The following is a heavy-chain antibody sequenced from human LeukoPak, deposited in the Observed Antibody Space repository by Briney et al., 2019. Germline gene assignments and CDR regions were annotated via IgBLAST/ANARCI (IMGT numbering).Heavy chain of an antibody. D-gene: IGHD6-13*01. CDR1: GYTFTSYD. J-gene: IGHJ6*02. Sequence: PGASVKVSCKASGYTFTSYDINWVRQATGQGLEWMGWMNPNSGNTGYAQKFQGRVTMTRNTSISTAYMELSSLRSEDTAVYYCARLLSSSWYYYYGMDVWGQGTTVTVSS. V-gene: IGHV1-8*01. CDR2: MNPNSGNT. CDR3: ARLLSSSWYYYYGMDV.